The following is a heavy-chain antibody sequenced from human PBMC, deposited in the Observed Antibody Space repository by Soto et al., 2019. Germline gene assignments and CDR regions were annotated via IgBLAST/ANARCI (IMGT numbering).Heavy chain of an antibody. J-gene: IGHJ6*02. Sequence: GGSLRLSCAASGFTFSSYGMHWVRQAPGKGLEWVAVIWYDGSNKYYADSVKGRFTISRDNSKNTLYLRMNSLRAEDTAVYYCARDRWFGELLRYYYGMDVWGQGTTVTVSS. D-gene: IGHD3-10*01. CDR1: GFTFSSYG. CDR2: IWYDGSNK. V-gene: IGHV3-33*01. CDR3: ARDRWFGELLRYYYGMDV.